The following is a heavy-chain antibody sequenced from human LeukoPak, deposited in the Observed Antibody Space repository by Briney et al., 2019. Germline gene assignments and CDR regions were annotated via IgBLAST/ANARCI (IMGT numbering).Heavy chain of an antibody. V-gene: IGHV3-33*06. Sequence: PGRSLRLSCAASGFTFSSYGMHWVRQAPGKGLEWVAIIWYDGSNIYYADSVKGRFTISRDNSKNTLFLQMNSLRAEDTAVYYCAKDLAGSGSYSFDYWGQGTLVTVSS. D-gene: IGHD1-26*01. CDR2: IWYDGSNI. J-gene: IGHJ4*02. CDR3: AKDLAGSGSYSFDY. CDR1: GFTFSSYG.